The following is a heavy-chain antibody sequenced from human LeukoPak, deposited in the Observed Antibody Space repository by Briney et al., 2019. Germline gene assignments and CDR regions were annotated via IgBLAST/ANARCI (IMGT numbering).Heavy chain of an antibody. CDR1: GFTFSNYA. D-gene: IGHD3-10*01. CDR3: AKDHYYGSTWGYFDY. J-gene: IGHJ4*02. CDR2: ISGSGGST. Sequence: GGSLRLSCAASGFTFSNYAMSWVRQAPGKGLEWVSGISGSGGSTYYADSVKGRFTISRDDSKNTLYLQMNSLRAEDTAVYYCAKDHYYGSTWGYFDYWGQGTLVTVSS. V-gene: IGHV3-23*01.